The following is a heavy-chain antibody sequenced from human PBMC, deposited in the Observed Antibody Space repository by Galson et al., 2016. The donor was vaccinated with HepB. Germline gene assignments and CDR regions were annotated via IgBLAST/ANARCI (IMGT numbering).Heavy chain of an antibody. CDR2: ISNSGGIT. Sequence: SLRLSCAASGFTFSDYYMSWIRQAPGKGLEWVSAISNSGGITYYADSVKGRFTISRDNSKDTLYLQMNSLRVEDTALYYCVKEFVATGAVVGDYWGQGTLVSASS. CDR1: GFTFSDYY. V-gene: IGHV3-23*01. J-gene: IGHJ4*02. CDR3: VKEFVATGAVVGDY. D-gene: IGHD2-21*01.